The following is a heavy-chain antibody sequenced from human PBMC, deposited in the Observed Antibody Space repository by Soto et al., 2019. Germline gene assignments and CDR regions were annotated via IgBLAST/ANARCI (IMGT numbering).Heavy chain of an antibody. CDR3: ARSPEATVTAFDY. J-gene: IGHJ4*02. CDR1: GGSISSGGYY. D-gene: IGHD4-17*01. V-gene: IGHV4-31*03. CDR2: IYYSGST. Sequence: QVQLQESGPGLVKPSQTLSLTCTVSGGSISSGGYYWSWIRQHPGQGLEWIGYIYYSGSTYYNPSLKSRVTISVATSKNHSPLKLSAVTAADTAVYYWARSPEATVTAFDYWGQGTLVTVSS.